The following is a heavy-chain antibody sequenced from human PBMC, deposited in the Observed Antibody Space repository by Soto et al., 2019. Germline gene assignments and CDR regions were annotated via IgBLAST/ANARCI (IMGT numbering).Heavy chain of an antibody. CDR2: IDPSDSYT. D-gene: IGHD3-10*01. CDR3: ARALYCSGSYYYYYYGMDV. CDR1: GYSFTSYW. J-gene: IGHJ6*02. Sequence: GESLKISCKGSGYSFTSYWISWVRQMPGKGLGWMGRIDPSDSYTNYSPSFQGHVTISADKSISTAYLQWSSLKASDTAMYYCARALYCSGSYYYYYYGMDVWGQGTTVTVSS. V-gene: IGHV5-10-1*01.